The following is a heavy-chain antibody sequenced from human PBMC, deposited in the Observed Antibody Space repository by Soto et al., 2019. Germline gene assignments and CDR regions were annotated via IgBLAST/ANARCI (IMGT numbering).Heavy chain of an antibody. CDR2: INHSGST. CDR1: GGSFSGYY. V-gene: IGHV4-34*01. CDR3: ARGRSYCSITSCYSRPYYYYGMDV. Sequence: SETLSLTCAVYGGSFSGYYWNWIRQPPGKGLEWIGEINHSGSTSYNPSLKSRVTISVDTSKNQFSLKLSSVTAADTAVYYCARGRSYCSITSCYSRPYYYYGMDVWGQGTTVTVSS. D-gene: IGHD2-2*01. J-gene: IGHJ6*02.